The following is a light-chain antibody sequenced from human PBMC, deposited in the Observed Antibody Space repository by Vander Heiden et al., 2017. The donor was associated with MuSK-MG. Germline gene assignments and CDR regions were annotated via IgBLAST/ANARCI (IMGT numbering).Light chain of an antibody. CDR3: QQYNNWPFMYT. CDR2: GAS. CDR1: QSVSSS. V-gene: IGKV3-15*01. J-gene: IGKJ2*01. Sequence: EIVMTQSPATLSVSPGERATLSCRASQSVSSSLAWYQQKPGQAPRLLIYGASTRATGVPARFSGSGSGTEFTLTIGSLQSEDFAVYYCQQYNNWPFMYTFGQGTKLEIK.